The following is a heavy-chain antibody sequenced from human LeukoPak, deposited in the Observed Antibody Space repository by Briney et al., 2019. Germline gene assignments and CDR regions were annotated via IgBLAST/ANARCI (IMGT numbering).Heavy chain of an antibody. V-gene: IGHV3-7*03. J-gene: IGHJ4*02. CDR1: GFTFSSYW. D-gene: IGHD2-21*02. Sequence: GGSLRLSCAASGFTFSSYWMSWVRQAPGKGLEWVANIKQDGSEKYYVDSVKGRFTISRDNSKNTLYLQMNSLRAEDTAVYYCAKGGDCGGDCYTTDFDYWGQGTLVTVSS. CDR2: IKQDGSEK. CDR3: AKGGDCGGDCYTTDFDY.